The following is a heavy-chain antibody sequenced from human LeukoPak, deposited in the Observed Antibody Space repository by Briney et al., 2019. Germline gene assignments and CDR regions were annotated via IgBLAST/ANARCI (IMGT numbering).Heavy chain of an antibody. CDR2: IYYNGST. V-gene: IGHV4-59*01. CDR3: ARKGGHFDY. CDR1: GHSIRYYH. Sequence: SETLSLTCTVPGHSIRYYHWTWIRQSPGKVLERNGHIYYNGSTNSNPSLKSRVSMSVDMSKNQFSLKLSSVTAADTAIYYCARKGGHFDYWGQGTLVTVYS. D-gene: IGHD2-15*01. J-gene: IGHJ4*02.